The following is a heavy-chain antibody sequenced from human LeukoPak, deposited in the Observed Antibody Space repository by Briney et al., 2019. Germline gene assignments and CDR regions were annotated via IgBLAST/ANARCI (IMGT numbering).Heavy chain of an antibody. CDR1: GFTFSDYY. Sequence: GGSLRLSCAASGFTFSDYYMTSSGSTIYYADAVKGRFTISRDNSKNTVYLQMNNMRVDDTAVYYCVRVAGWHWFDPWGQGALVTVSS. D-gene: IGHD6-19*01. CDR2: SSGSTI. J-gene: IGHJ5*02. V-gene: IGHV3-69-1*01. CDR3: VRVAGWHWFDP.